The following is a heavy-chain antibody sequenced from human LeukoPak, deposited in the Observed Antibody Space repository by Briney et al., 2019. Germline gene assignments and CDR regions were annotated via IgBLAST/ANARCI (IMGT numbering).Heavy chain of an antibody. CDR1: GDSSSSGDYF. Sequence: PSETLSLTCTVSGDSSSSGDYFWNWIRQPPGKGLEWIGYIYHSGSTYYNPSLKSRVTISVDRSKNQFSLKLSSVTAADTAVYYCARAVDWFDPWGQGTLVTVSS. J-gene: IGHJ5*02. CDR3: ARAVDWFDP. V-gene: IGHV4-30-2*01. CDR2: IYHSGST.